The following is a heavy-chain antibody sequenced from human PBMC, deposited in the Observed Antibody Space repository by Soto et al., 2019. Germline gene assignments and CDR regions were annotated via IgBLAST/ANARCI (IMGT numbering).Heavy chain of an antibody. V-gene: IGHV4-39*01. CDR3: ARSYYYGSVLTFDY. Sequence: PSETLSLTCTVSGGSISSSSYYWGWIRQPPGKGLEWIGSIYYSGSTYYNPSLKSRVTISVDTSKNQFSLKLSSVTAADTAVYYCARSYYYGSVLTFDYWGQGTLVTVSS. D-gene: IGHD3-10*01. CDR1: GGSISSSSYY. CDR2: IYYSGST. J-gene: IGHJ4*02.